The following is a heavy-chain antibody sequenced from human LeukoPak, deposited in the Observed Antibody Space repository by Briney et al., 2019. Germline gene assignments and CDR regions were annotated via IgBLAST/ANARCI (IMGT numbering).Heavy chain of an antibody. CDR1: GDSISSGTYY. V-gene: IGHV4-39*07. CDR2: IYYSGST. J-gene: IGHJ4*02. Sequence: SETLSLTCTVSGDSISSGTYYWGWIRQPPRKGLEWIGSIYYSGSTYYNPSLKSRVTISVDTSKNQFSLKLSSVTAADTAVYYCASQEMATIPVLDYWGQGTLVTVSS. D-gene: IGHD5-24*01. CDR3: ASQEMATIPVLDY.